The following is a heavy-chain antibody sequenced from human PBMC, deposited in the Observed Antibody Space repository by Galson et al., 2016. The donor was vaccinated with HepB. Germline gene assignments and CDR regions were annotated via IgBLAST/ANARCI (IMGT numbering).Heavy chain of an antibody. CDR3: AKTYSSGWYAGFHY. V-gene: IGHV5-51*01. J-gene: IGHJ4*02. CDR2: IYPDDSDT. Sequence: QSGAEVKKSGESLKISCKGFGYKFTNYWIGWVRQMPGKGLEWMGIIYPDDSDTRYSPSFQGQVIISADKSTNTAYLQWRSLKASDTAMYYCAKTYSSGWYAGFHYWGQGTRVTVSS. D-gene: IGHD6-13*01. CDR1: GYKFTNYW.